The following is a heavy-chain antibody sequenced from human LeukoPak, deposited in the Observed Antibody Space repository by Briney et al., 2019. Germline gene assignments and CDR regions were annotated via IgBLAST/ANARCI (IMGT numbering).Heavy chain of an antibody. V-gene: IGHV4-4*02. CDR3: ARGGGDIVVVVAAIGSYYGMDV. Sequence: PSETLSLTCAVSGGSISSSNWWSWVRQPPGKGLEWIGEIYHSGSTNYNPSLKRRVTISVDKSKNPFSLKLSSVTAPDTAVYYCARGGGDIVVVVAAIGSYYGMDVWGKGTTVTVSS. CDR1: GGSISSSNW. D-gene: IGHD2-15*01. J-gene: IGHJ6*04. CDR2: IYHSGST.